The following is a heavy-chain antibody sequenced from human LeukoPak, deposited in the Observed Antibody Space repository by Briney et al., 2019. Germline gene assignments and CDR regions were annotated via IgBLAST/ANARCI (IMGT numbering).Heavy chain of an antibody. V-gene: IGHV4-61*01. J-gene: IGHJ3*02. CDR3: AVRMVYPKGGAFDI. Sequence: SETLSLTCTVSGGSISSSSYYWSWIRQPPGKGLEWIGYIYYSGSTNYNPSLKSRVTISVDTSKNQFSLKLSSVTAADTAVYYCAVRMVYPKGGAFDIWGQGTMVTVSS. CDR2: IYYSGST. CDR1: GGSISSSSYY. D-gene: IGHD2-8*01.